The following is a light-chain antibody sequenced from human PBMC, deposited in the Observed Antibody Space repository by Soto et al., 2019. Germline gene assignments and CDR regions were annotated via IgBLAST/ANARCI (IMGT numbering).Light chain of an antibody. V-gene: IGKV3-20*01. Sequence: EIVLTQSPGTLSLSPGERATLSGRASQSVHSTFLAWYQQKPGQAPRLLIYGASSRATGIPDRFSGSGSGTDFTLTISRLEPEDFAVYYCQQYGGSPFTFGPGTKVDI. J-gene: IGKJ3*01. CDR1: QSVHSTF. CDR3: QQYGGSPFT. CDR2: GAS.